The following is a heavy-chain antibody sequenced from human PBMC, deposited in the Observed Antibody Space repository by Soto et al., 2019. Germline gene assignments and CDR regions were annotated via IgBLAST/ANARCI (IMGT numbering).Heavy chain of an antibody. CDR1: GYNFTTFW. V-gene: IGHV5-51*01. Sequence: GESLKISCKGSGYNFTTFWIGWVRQMPGKGLEWMGIVYPGDSETKYSPDFEGQVTISADRSTNTAYLQWRSLRASDTAMYYCARLGFPGAIYFDSWGLGTLVTVSS. J-gene: IGHJ4*02. CDR3: ARLGFPGAIYFDS. CDR2: VYPGDSET.